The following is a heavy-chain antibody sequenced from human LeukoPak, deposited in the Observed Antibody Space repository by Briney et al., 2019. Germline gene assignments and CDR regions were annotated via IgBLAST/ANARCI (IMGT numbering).Heavy chain of an antibody. V-gene: IGHV1-18*01. CDR2: ISAYNGNT. Sequence: GPVKVSCKASGYTFTSYGISWVRQAPGQGLEWMGWISAYNGNTNYAQKLQGRVTMTTDTSTSTAYMELRSLRSDDTAVYYCARSAVAGIPDYWGQGTLVTVSS. J-gene: IGHJ4*02. CDR1: GYTFTSYG. D-gene: IGHD6-19*01. CDR3: ARSAVAGIPDY.